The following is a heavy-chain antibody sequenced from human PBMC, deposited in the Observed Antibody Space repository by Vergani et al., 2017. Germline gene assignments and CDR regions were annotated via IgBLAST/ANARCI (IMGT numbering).Heavy chain of an antibody. Sequence: QVQLEESGPGLVKPSETLSLTCTVSGGSFNTYYWSWIRQSPGKGLEWVGYIYSTGSTNYNPSLNSRVTMSVDTSKNQFSLKLRSVTAADTAVYFCARVMYRDGASTGYRLEGMDIWGQGTTATISS. D-gene: IGHD3-9*01. CDR2: IYSTGST. J-gene: IGHJ6*02. V-gene: IGHV4-59*13. CDR1: GGSFNTYY. CDR3: ARVMYRDGASTGYRLEGMDI.